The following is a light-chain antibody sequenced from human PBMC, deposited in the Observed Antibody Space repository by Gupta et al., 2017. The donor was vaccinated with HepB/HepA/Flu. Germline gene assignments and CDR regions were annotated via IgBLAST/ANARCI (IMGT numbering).Light chain of an antibody. V-gene: IGLV4-69*01. CDR2: LNSDGSH. CDR1: SGHSNYA. J-gene: IGLJ2*01. Sequence: QLVLTQSPSASASLGASVKLTCTLSSGHSNYAIAWHQQQPEKGPRYLMRLNSDGSHSKGDGIPDRFSGSSSGAERYLTISSLQAEDEADYYCQTWGTGSQVVFGGGTKLTVL. CDR3: QTWGTGSQVV.